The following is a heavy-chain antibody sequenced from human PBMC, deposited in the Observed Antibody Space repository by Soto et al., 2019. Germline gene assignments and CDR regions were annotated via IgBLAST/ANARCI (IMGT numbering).Heavy chain of an antibody. CDR2: IIPIFGTA. CDR3: APYSGSYPHYYYYGMDV. Sequence: QVQLVQSGAEVKKPGSSVKVSCKASGGTFSSYAISWVRQAPGQGLEWMGGIIPIFGTANYAQKFQGRVTITADKSTSTAYMELSSLRSEDTAVYYCAPYSGSYPHYYYYGMDVWGQGTTVTVSS. V-gene: IGHV1-69*06. D-gene: IGHD1-26*01. CDR1: GGTFSSYA. J-gene: IGHJ6*02.